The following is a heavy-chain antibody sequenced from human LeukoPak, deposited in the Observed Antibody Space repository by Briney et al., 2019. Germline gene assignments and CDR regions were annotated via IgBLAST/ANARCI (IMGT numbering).Heavy chain of an antibody. J-gene: IGHJ4*02. Sequence: ASVKVSCKASGYTFTSYYMHWVRQAPGQGLEWMGIINPSGGSTSYAQKFQGRVTMTRDTSTSTVYMELRSLRSEDTAVYYCARAYSTVTTTDYWGQGTLVTVSS. CDR2: INPSGGST. CDR3: ARAYSTVTTTDY. D-gene: IGHD4-17*01. V-gene: IGHV1-46*01. CDR1: GYTFTSYY.